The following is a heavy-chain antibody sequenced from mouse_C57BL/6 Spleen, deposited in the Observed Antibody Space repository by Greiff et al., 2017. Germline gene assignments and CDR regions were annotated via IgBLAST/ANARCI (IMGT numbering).Heavy chain of an antibody. V-gene: IGHV5-6*01. CDR2: ISSGGSYT. D-gene: IGHD2-4*01. CDR1: GFTFSSYG. CDR3: ARHAGYYDYDERYFDV. Sequence: EVMLVESGGDLVKPGGSLKLSCAASGFTFSSYGMSWVRQTPDKRLEWVATISSGGSYTYYPDSVKGRFTISRDNAKNTLYLQMSSLKSEDADMYYCARHAGYYDYDERYFDVWGTGTTVTVSS. J-gene: IGHJ1*03.